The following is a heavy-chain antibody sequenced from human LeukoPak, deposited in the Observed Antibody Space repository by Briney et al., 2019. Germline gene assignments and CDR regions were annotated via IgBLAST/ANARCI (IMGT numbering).Heavy chain of an antibody. CDR3: AREQGGGRYLPPDAFDI. J-gene: IGHJ3*02. CDR1: GFTFSSYS. D-gene: IGHD6-19*01. CDR2: ISSSSYI. Sequence: GGSLRLSCAASGFTFSSYSMNWVRQAPGKGLEWVSSISSSSYIYYADSVKGRFTISRDNAKNSLYLQMNSLRAEDTAVYYCAREQGGGRYLPPDAFDIWGQGTMVTVSS. V-gene: IGHV3-21*01.